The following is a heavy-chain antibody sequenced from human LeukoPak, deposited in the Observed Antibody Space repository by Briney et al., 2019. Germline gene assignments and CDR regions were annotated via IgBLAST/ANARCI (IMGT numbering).Heavy chain of an antibody. J-gene: IGHJ4*02. D-gene: IGHD5-18*01. Sequence: KTSETLSLTCTVSGGSISRVDYYWAWIRQPPGKGLEWIASIYYSGNTYYDPSLKSRVTISLDTSNNQFSLRLPSVTAADTAMYYCARGRRGYSYDYWGQGTLVTVSS. CDR3: ARGRRGYSYDY. V-gene: IGHV4-39*01. CDR1: GGSISRVDYY. CDR2: IYYSGNT.